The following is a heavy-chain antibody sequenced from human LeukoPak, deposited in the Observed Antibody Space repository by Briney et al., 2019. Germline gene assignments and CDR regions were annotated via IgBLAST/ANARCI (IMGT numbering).Heavy chain of an antibody. J-gene: IGHJ4*02. D-gene: IGHD2-21*02. CDR2: IYPGDSDS. Sequence: GEALEISFKGSGYSFTSYWIGWGRPRPGKGGEWMGIIYPGDSDSRYSPSFPGQVTISADKSISTAYLQWSSLKASDTAMYYCARRGPRDCIDNWGQGTLVTVSS. V-gene: IGHV5-51*01. CDR1: GYSFTSYW. CDR3: ARRGPRDCIDN.